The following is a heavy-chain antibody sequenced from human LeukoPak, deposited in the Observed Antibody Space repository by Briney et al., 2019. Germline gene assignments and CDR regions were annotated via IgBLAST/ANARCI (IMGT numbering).Heavy chain of an antibody. Sequence: SETLSLTCTVSGGSISISSSYWGWLRQPPGKGLEWIGSIHYSGNTYYNPSLKSRLTISIDRSKNQFSLKVSSVTAADTAIYYCASPHQVRGLTVFDYWGQGTLVTVSS. V-gene: IGHV4-39*07. CDR1: GGSISISSSY. J-gene: IGHJ4*02. CDR2: IHYSGNT. CDR3: ASPHQVRGLTVFDY. D-gene: IGHD3-10*01.